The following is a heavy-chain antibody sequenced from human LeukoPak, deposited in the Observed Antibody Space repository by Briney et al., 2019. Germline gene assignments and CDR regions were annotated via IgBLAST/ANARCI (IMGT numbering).Heavy chain of an antibody. CDR2: ISYDGSNK. V-gene: IGHV3-30-3*01. CDR3: ARERDYSSSWYHRRGTFDI. CDR1: GFTFSSYA. J-gene: IGHJ3*02. Sequence: GGSLRLSCAASGFTFSSYAMHWVRQAPGKGLEWVAVISYDGSNKYYADSVKGRFTISRDNSKNTLYLQMNSLRAEDTAVYYCARERDYSSSWYHRRGTFDIWGQGTMVTVSS. D-gene: IGHD6-13*01.